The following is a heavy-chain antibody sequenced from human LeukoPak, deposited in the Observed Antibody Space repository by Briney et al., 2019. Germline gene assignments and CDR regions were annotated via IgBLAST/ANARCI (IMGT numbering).Heavy chain of an antibody. J-gene: IGHJ4*02. V-gene: IGHV1-2*02. D-gene: IGHD3-22*01. Sequence: ASLKVSSEPSGDTLTGFNMRSGSPTPRERGWWVVWIYPISGSTNYAQKFKGRVTMTRDTSISTVYLELSRLRADDTAVYYCARSQGITMIVEVNYIDYWGKGTLVTVSS. CDR3: ARSQGITMIVEVNYIDY. CDR2: IYPISGST. CDR1: GDTLTGFN.